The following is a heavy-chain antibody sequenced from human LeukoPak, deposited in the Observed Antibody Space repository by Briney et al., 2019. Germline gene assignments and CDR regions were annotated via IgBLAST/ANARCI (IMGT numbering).Heavy chain of an antibody. J-gene: IGHJ4*02. V-gene: IGHV3-53*01. D-gene: IGHD3-10*01. CDR1: GFSVSSNY. CDR2: IYSGGST. Sequence: PGGSLRLSCAVSGFSVSSNYMNWVRHAPGKGLEWGSVIYSGGSTYYADSVTGRFTISRGNSENTVYLQMSSLRAEDTAVYYCARDFSGVDYFDYWGQGTLVTVSS. CDR3: ARDFSGVDYFDY.